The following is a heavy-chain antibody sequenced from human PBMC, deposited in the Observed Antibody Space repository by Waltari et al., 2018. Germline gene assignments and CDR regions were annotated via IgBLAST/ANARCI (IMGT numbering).Heavy chain of an antibody. CDR2: SNSDGSST. J-gene: IGHJ2*01. D-gene: IGHD4-17*01. Sequence: QAPGKGLVWGSRSNSDGSSTSYADSVKGRFTISKDNAKNTVYLQMNSLRAEDTAIYYCARGARRTTVTTGWWYFELWGRGTLVTVSS. V-gene: IGHV3-74*01. CDR3: ARGARRTTVTTGWWYFEL.